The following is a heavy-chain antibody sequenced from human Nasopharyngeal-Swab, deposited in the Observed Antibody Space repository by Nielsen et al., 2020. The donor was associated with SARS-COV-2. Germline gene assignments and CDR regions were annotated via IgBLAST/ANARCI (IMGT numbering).Heavy chain of an antibody. Sequence: SETLSLTCAVYGGSFSGYYWSWIRQPPGKGLEWIGEINHSGTTNYNPSLKSRITISIDTSKNQFSLKLSSVTAADTAVYYCARVGAMVRGVIIPNPIDYWGQGTLVTVSS. CDR2: INHSGTT. CDR1: GGSFSGYY. CDR3: ARVGAMVRGVIIPNPIDY. J-gene: IGHJ4*02. D-gene: IGHD3-10*01. V-gene: IGHV4-34*01.